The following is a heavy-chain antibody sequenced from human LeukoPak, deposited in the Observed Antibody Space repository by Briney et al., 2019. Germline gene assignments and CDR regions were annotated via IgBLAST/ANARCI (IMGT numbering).Heavy chain of an antibody. CDR1: GYTFTSYD. J-gene: IGHJ4*02. D-gene: IGHD6-6*01. V-gene: IGHV1-8*01. CDR3: ARGRAGVAARSRSYYFDY. CDR2: MNPNSGNT. Sequence: ASVKVSCKASGYTFTSYDINWVRQATGQGLEWMGWMNPNSGNTGYAQKSQGRVTMTRNTSISTAYMELSSLRSEDTAVYYCARGRAGVAARSRSYYFDYWGQGTLVTVSS.